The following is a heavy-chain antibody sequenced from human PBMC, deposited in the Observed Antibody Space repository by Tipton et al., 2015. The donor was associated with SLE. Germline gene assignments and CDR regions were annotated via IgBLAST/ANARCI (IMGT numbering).Heavy chain of an antibody. D-gene: IGHD3-3*01. V-gene: IGHV3-30*02. CDR2: IRFDGSNK. CDR1: GFTFSSYG. Sequence: SLRLSCAASGFTFSSYGMHWVRQAPGKGLEWVAFIRFDGSNKYYADSVKGRFTISRDNSKNTRYLQMNSLRAEDTAVYYCAKDQAEGDFWSGYFNWFDPWGQGTLSTVSS. J-gene: IGHJ5*02. CDR3: AKDQAEGDFWSGYFNWFDP.